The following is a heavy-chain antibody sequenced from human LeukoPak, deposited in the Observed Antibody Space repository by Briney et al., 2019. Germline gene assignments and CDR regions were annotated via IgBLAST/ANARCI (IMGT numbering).Heavy chain of an antibody. CDR2: ISFDGNHE. J-gene: IGHJ4*02. CDR1: GFTFRLYG. D-gene: IGHD6-13*01. Sequence: AGAALRLSGASLGFTFRLYGMHWLHQAPGTGLDGVALISFDGNHENYADSVKGRLPISRVHSQHTPYLELNSLRAEDTAVYYCAKDDRSSWLFYYGGQGTLVTVS. V-gene: IGHV3-30*18. CDR3: AKDDRSSWLFYY.